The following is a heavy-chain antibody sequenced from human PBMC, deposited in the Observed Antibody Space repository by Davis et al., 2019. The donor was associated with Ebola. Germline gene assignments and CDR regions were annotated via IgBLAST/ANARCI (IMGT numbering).Heavy chain of an antibody. Sequence: GESLKISCAASGIALSDYYMNWVRQAPGKGLEWVSSISSSSSYIYYADSVKGRFTISRDNAKNSLYLQMNSLRAEDTAVYYCAREVSGYSSGWYSWYFDLWGRGTLVTVSS. CDR2: ISSSSSYI. V-gene: IGHV3-21*01. D-gene: IGHD6-19*01. CDR3: AREVSGYSSGWYSWYFDL. J-gene: IGHJ2*01. CDR1: GIALSDYY.